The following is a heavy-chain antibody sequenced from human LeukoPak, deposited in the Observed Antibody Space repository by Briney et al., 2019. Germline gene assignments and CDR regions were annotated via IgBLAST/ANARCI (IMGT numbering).Heavy chain of an antibody. J-gene: IGHJ5*02. Sequence: SETLSLTCAVYGGSFSGYYWSWIRQPPGKGLEWIGEINHSGSTNYNPSLKSRVTISVDTSKNQFSLKLSSVTAADTAVYYCASQSENLPMRGWFDPWGQGTLVTVSS. CDR1: GGSFSGYY. CDR2: INHSGST. CDR3: ASQSENLPMRGWFDP. V-gene: IGHV4-34*01. D-gene: IGHD1-14*01.